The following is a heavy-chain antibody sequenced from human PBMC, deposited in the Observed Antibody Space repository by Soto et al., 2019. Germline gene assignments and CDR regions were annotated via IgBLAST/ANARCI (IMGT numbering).Heavy chain of an antibody. J-gene: IGHJ1*01. CDR2: INPSGGST. CDR1: GYTVTSYH. CDR3: ARDDGSYFQH. Sequence: QVQLVQSGAEVKKPGASVTVSCKASGYTVTSYHIYWVRQATGQGLELMGVINPSGGSTTYPQKFQGRVNITRDSSTSTVYMELSSLTFEDTAVYYCARDDGSYFQHWGQGTLVTVSS. V-gene: IGHV1-46*01. D-gene: IGHD3-10*01.